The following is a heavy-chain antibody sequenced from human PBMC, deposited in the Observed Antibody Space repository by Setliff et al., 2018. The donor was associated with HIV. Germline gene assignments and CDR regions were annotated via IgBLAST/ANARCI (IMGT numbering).Heavy chain of an antibody. Sequence: SETLSLTCTVSGGSISSHYWSWIRQPPGKGLEWIGYIYSSGSTNYNPSLKRRVTISVDTSKNQFSLKLSSVTAADTAVYYCARGPPGGYGDYDTYFDYWGQGTLVTVSS. J-gene: IGHJ4*02. CDR2: IYSSGST. CDR1: GGSISSHY. CDR3: ARGPPGGYGDYDTYFDY. V-gene: IGHV4-59*11. D-gene: IGHD4-17*01.